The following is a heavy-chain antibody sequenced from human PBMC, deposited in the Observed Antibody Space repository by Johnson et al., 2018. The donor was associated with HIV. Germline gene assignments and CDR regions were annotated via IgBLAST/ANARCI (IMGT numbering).Heavy chain of an antibody. CDR3: ARIAARGAFDI. D-gene: IGHD6-13*01. CDR2: IGTAGDT. J-gene: IGHJ3*02. Sequence: VYLVESGGGVVQPGGSLRLSCAASGFTFSSYDMHWVRQVTRKGLEWVSAIGTAGDTYYPGSVKGRFTISRENAKDSLYLQMTRLRAGDTAVYYCARIAARGAFDIWGQGTMVTVSS. CDR1: GFTFSSYD. V-gene: IGHV3-13*01.